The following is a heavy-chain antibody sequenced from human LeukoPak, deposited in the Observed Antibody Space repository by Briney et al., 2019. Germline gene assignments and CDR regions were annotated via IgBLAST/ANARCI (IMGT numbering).Heavy chain of an antibody. CDR3: ARIPLGDYYYMDV. D-gene: IGHD3-10*01. CDR2: ISSSSSYI. J-gene: IGHJ6*03. CDR1: GFTFSSYS. V-gene: IGHV3-21*01. Sequence: GGSLRLSCAASGFTFSSYSMNWVRQAPGRGVEWVSSISSSSSYIYYADSVKGRFTISRDNAKNSMYLQMNSLRAEDTAVYYCARIPLGDYYYMDVWGKGTTVTVSS.